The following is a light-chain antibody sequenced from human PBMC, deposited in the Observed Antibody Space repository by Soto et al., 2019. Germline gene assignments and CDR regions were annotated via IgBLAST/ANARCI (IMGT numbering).Light chain of an antibody. CDR3: QQFDSSRVYS. J-gene: IGKJ2*03. CDR1: QSVTSTY. CDR2: GGS. Sequence: EIVLTQSPVTLSLSPGERATLSCRASQSVTSTYLAWYQQKPGQSPRLIIYGGSTRASGFPDRFSGGGSGTDFTLTIGRLEPEDSAVYYCHCQQFDSSRVYSFGRGTKLEI. V-gene: IGKV3-20*01.